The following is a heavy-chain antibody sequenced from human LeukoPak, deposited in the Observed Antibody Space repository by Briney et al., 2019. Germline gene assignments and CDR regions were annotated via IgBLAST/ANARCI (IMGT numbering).Heavy chain of an antibody. J-gene: IGHJ6*03. CDR2: INHSGST. CDR1: GGSFSGYY. V-gene: IGHV4-34*01. CDR3: ARMYKWNYGNLYYYYYMDV. D-gene: IGHD1-7*01. Sequence: SETLSLTCAVYGGSFSGYYWSWIRQPPGKGLEWIGEINHSGSTNYNPSLKSRVTILIDTCKNPFSLALISVTAAHTAVYYCARMYKWNYGNLYYYYYMDVWGKGTTVTVSS.